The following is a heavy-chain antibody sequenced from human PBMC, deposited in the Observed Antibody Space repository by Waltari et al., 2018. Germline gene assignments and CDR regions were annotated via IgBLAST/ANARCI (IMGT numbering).Heavy chain of an antibody. D-gene: IGHD3-3*01. V-gene: IGHV4-59*01. Sequence: QVQLQESGPGLVKPSETLSLTFTVSGGSINSSYWSLIRQPPGKGLEWIAYVQYSGNANYSPSLKSRVTISLVTSRNQVSLKLRSVTAADTAVYYCATSWIWSVGVSDTGPDAVDIWGQGTMVTVSS. CDR2: VQYSGNA. CDR1: GGSINSSY. J-gene: IGHJ3*02. CDR3: ATSWIWSVGVSDTGPDAVDI.